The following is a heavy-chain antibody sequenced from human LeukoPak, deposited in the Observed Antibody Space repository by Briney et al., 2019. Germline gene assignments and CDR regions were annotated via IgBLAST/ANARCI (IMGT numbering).Heavy chain of an antibody. D-gene: IGHD4-11*01. CDR2: INPNSGGT. CDR1: GYTFTGYY. J-gene: IGHJ4*02. CDR3: ARGSVGARSNYVGARHYYFDY. V-gene: IGHV1-2*06. Sequence: ASVKVSCKASGYTFTGYYMHWVRQAPGQGLEWMGRINPNSGGTNYAQEFQGRVTMTRDTSISTAYMELSRLKSDDTAVYYCARGSVGARSNYVGARHYYFDYWGQGTLVTVSS.